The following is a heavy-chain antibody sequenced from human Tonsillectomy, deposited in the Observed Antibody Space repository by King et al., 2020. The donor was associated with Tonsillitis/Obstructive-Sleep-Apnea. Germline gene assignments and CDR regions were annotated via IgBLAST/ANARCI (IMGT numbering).Heavy chain of an antibody. Sequence: VQLVESGAEVKKPGSSVKVSCKASRGTFSSYAFSWVRQAPGQGLEWMGAIIPIFDTTHYAQKFQGKVTITADESTSTAYMELSSLRSEDTAVYYCARVPFGPNRIYYNYYNMDVWGQGTTVTVSS. CDR1: RGTFSSYA. J-gene: IGHJ6*02. CDR2: IIPIFDTT. D-gene: IGHD3-10*01. V-gene: IGHV1-69*01. CDR3: ARVPFGPNRIYYNYYNMDV.